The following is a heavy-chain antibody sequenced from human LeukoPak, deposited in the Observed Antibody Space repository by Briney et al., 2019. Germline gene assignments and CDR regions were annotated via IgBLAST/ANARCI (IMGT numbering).Heavy chain of an antibody. CDR1: GDTFTAYY. V-gene: IGHV1-2*02. CDR2: ISPKNGDT. J-gene: IGHJ4*02. D-gene: IGHD4-17*01. CDR3: ARSHATYGDYGLDY. Sequence: ASVRVSCKASGDTFTAYYVHWLRQAPGQGLEWMGWISPKNGDTKYAQKFQVRVTMTRDTSISTAYMELSRLRSDDTAMYYCARSHATYGDYGLDYWGQGTLVTVSS.